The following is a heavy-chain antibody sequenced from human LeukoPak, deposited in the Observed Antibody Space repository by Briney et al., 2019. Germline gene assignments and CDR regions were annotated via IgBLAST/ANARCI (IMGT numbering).Heavy chain of an antibody. CDR3: ASTLAVAGTEDWFDP. D-gene: IGHD6-19*01. V-gene: IGHV4-59*08. CDR1: GGSISSYY. CDR2: IYYSGST. J-gene: IGHJ5*02. Sequence: SETLSLTCTVSGGSISSYYWSWIRQPPGKGLEWIGYIYYSGSTNYNPSLKSRVTISVDTSKNQFSLKLSSVTAADTAVYYCASTLAVAGTEDWFDPWGQGTPVTVSS.